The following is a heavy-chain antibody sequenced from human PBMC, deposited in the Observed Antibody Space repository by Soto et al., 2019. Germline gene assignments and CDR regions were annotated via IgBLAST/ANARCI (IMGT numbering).Heavy chain of an antibody. J-gene: IGHJ4*02. CDR2: IWYDGSNK. CDR3: ARDGVRRDGFAYRPLYYFDY. V-gene: IGHV3-33*01. D-gene: IGHD1-1*01. Sequence: VGSVRLSCAASGFTFSSYGMHWVRQAPGKGLEWVAVIWYDGSNKYYADSVKGRFTISRDNSKNTLYLQMNSLRAEDTAVYYCARDGVRRDGFAYRPLYYFDYWGQGTLVTVSS. CDR1: GFTFSSYG.